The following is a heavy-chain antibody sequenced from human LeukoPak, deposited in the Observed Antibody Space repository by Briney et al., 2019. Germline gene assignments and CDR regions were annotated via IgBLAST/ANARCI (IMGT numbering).Heavy chain of an antibody. CDR2: IYSGGST. V-gene: IGHV3-53*01. D-gene: IGHD3-22*01. CDR3: ASGDNYYDSSGYYPDY. J-gene: IGHJ4*02. Sequence: GGSLRLSCAASGFTFSSYGMHWVRQAPGKGLEWVSVIYSGGSTYYADSVKGRFTISRDNSKNTLYLQMNSLRAEDTAVYYCASGDNYYDSSGYYPDYWGQGTLVTVSS. CDR1: GFTFSSYG.